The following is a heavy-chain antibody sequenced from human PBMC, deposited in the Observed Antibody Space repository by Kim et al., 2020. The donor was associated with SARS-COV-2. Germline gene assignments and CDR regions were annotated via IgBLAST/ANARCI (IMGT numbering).Heavy chain of an antibody. J-gene: IGHJ3*02. CDR3: ARDSSRWFDAFDI. D-gene: IGHD6-13*01. CDR2: IYSGGST. V-gene: IGHV3-66*01. Sequence: GGSLRLSCAASGFTVTYNYMSWARQAPGKGLEWVSVIYSGGSTYYADSVKGRFTISRDTSKNTLYLQMNSLRAADTAVYYCARDSSRWFDAFDIWGQGTMVTVSS. CDR1: GFTVTYNY.